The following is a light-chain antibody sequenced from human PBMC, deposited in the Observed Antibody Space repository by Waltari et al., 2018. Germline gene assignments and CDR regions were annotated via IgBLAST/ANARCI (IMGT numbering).Light chain of an antibody. J-gene: IGKJ1*01. V-gene: IGKV1-5*03. CDR1: QRISNR. CDR3: QQYNTYPAT. CDR2: KAS. Sequence: DIQMTQSPSPLSASVGDRVTIPCRASQRISNRLAWYQQKPGKAPKLLIYKASSLESGVPSRFSGSGSGTEFTLTISSLQPDDFAIYSCQQYNTYPATFGQGTKVEIK.